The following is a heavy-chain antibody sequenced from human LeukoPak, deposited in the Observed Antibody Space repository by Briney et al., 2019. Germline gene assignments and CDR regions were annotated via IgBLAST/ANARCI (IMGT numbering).Heavy chain of an antibody. J-gene: IGHJ4*02. CDR1: GYTFTNYG. D-gene: IGHD3-22*01. CDR2: VSAYSGNT. V-gene: IGHV1-18*01. Sequence: ASVKVSCKASGYTFTNYGIFWVRQAPGQGLEWMGWVSAYSGNTNYAQKLQGRVTMTTETSTSTAYMELESLRSDDTAVYYCAISQGSYYDTSGYLGGDYWGQGTLVTVSS. CDR3: AISQGSYYDTSGYLGGDY.